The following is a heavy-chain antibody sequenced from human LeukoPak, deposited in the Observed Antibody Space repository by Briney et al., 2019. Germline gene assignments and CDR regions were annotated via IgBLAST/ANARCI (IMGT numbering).Heavy chain of an antibody. CDR2: IYYSGST. D-gene: IGHD2-2*01. Sequence: PSETLSLTCAVYGGSFSVYFWGWIRQPPGNGLEWIGSIYYSGSTYQNPSLRSRLTASVDTSRNQFSLRLRSVTAADTAMYYCARHKVGSATVPAASFDYWGQGILVTVSS. CDR1: GGSFSVYF. CDR3: ARHKVGSATVPAASFDY. J-gene: IGHJ4*02. V-gene: IGHV4-39*01.